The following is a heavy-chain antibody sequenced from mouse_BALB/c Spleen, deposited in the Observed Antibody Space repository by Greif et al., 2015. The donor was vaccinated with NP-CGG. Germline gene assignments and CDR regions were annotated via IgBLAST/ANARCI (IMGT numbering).Heavy chain of an antibody. CDR2: ILPGSGST. D-gene: IGHD1-1*01. CDR1: GYTFSSYW. Sequence: VQLQQSGAELMKPGASVKISCKATGYTFSSYWIEWVKQRPGHGLEWIGEILPGSGSTNYNEKFKGKATFTADTSSNTSYMQLSSLTSEDSAVYYCARDYYGNSHSYDMDYWGQGTSVTVSS. CDR3: ARDYYGNSHSYDMDY. V-gene: IGHV1-9*01. J-gene: IGHJ4*01.